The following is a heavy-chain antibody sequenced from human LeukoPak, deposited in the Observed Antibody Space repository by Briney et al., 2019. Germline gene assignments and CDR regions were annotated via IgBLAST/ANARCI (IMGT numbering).Heavy chain of an antibody. D-gene: IGHD1-7*01. Sequence: SVKVSCKASGGTFSSYTISCGRQAPGQGREWMGRIIPILGIANYAQNFKGRVTITADKSTSPAYMELSSLRSEDTAVYYCARARYNWNYEGYYYYGMDVWGQGTTVTVSS. CDR2: IIPILGIA. V-gene: IGHV1-69*02. CDR3: ARARYNWNYEGYYYYGMDV. CDR1: GGTFSSYT. J-gene: IGHJ6*02.